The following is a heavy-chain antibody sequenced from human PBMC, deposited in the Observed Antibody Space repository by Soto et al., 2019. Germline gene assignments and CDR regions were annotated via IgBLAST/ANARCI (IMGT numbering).Heavy chain of an antibody. CDR1: GFTFRTYT. CDR2: ITQDGTA. J-gene: IGHJ4*02. D-gene: IGHD1-1*01. Sequence: EVQLLESGEGSTMPGGSLRLSCEASGFTFRTYTFNWLRQAPGKGPEWVSGITQDGTAYYADSVRGRFTISRDSSKNTVLLQMSSLRGEDMAIYYCAKDRRPEGAWDFDYWGRGELVTVSS. V-gene: IGHV3-23*01. CDR3: AKDRRPEGAWDFDY.